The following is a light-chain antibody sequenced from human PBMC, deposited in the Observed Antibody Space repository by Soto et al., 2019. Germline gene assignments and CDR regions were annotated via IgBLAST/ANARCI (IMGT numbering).Light chain of an antibody. J-gene: IGLJ2*01. CDR3: SSYTSSSTSVV. CDR1: SSDVGGYNY. Sequence: QSVLTQPVSVSGSPGQSITISCTGTSSDVGGYNYVSWYQQHPGKAPKLTIYDVSNRPSGVSNRFSGSKSGNTASLTISGLQAEDEADYYCSSYTSSSTSVVFGGGTKLTVL. V-gene: IGLV2-14*01. CDR2: DVS.